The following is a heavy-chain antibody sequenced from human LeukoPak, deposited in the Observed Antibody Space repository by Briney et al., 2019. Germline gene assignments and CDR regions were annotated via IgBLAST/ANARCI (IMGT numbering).Heavy chain of an antibody. J-gene: IGHJ4*02. Sequence: PGGSLRLSCAASGFTFSSYGMHWVRQAPGKGLEWVVVISYDGSNKYYADSVKGRFTISRDTSKNTLYLQMNSLRAEDTAVYYCAKSSSTDTSGYLGYWGQGTLVTVSS. CDR3: AKSSSTDTSGYLGY. D-gene: IGHD3-22*01. CDR2: ISYDGSNK. V-gene: IGHV3-30*18. CDR1: GFTFSSYG.